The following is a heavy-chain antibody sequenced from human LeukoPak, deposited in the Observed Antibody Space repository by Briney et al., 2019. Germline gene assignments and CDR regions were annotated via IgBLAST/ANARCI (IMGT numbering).Heavy chain of an antibody. V-gene: IGHV3-48*03. CDR1: GFTFSSYE. Sequence: PGGSLRLSCAASGFTFSSYEMNWVRQAPGKGLEWVSYISSSGSTIYYADSVKGRFTISRDNAKNSLYLQMNSLRAEDTAVYYCARSGPRGGYIDYWGQGTLVTVSS. CDR3: ARSGPRGGYIDY. J-gene: IGHJ4*02. CDR2: ISSSGSTI. D-gene: IGHD3-3*01.